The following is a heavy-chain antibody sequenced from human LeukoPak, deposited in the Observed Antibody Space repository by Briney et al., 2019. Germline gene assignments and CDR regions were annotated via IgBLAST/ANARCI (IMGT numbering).Heavy chain of an antibody. D-gene: IGHD6-13*01. Sequence: GRSLRPSCAASGLTFSTYGMHWVRQAPGKGLEWVAFVLYDGTNIHYVDSVKGRFTISRDNSKSTLYLQMNSLKAEDTAVYYCARDRDSSSRNYYGMDVWGQGTTVTVSS. CDR3: ARDRDSSSRNYYGMDV. CDR1: GLTFSTYG. V-gene: IGHV3-33*01. J-gene: IGHJ6*02. CDR2: VLYDGTNI.